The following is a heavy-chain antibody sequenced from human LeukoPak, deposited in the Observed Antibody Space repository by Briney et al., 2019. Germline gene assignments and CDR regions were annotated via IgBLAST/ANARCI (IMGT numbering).Heavy chain of an antibody. Sequence: PGGSLRLSCAASGFTFSNYWMHWVRQAPGKGLVWVSRIDGDGSSTSYADSVKGRFTISRDNAKNSLYLQMNSLRAEDTAVYYCARDYNFDYWGQGTLVTVSS. V-gene: IGHV3-74*01. J-gene: IGHJ4*02. CDR1: GFTFSNYW. CDR2: IDGDGSST. CDR3: ARDYNFDY.